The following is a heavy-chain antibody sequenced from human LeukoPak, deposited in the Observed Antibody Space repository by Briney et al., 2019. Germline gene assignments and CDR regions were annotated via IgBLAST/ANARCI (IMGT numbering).Heavy chain of an antibody. CDR2: IYYSGST. CDR3: ARGVYSSGWYSRYYYYYMDV. Sequence: PSETLSLTCTVSGGSISSSSYYWGWIRQPPGKVEWIGSIYYSGSTYYNPSLKSRVTTSVDTSKNQFSLKLSSVTAADTAVYYCARGVYSSGWYSRYYYYYMDVWGKGTTVTVSS. D-gene: IGHD6-19*01. V-gene: IGHV4-39*07. J-gene: IGHJ6*03. CDR1: GGSISSSSYY.